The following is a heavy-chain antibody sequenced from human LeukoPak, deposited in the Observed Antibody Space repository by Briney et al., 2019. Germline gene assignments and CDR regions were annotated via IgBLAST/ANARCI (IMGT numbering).Heavy chain of an antibody. D-gene: IGHD3-3*01. V-gene: IGHV3-30*19. CDR1: GFTFSSYG. CDR2: ISYDGSNK. Sequence: GGSLRLSCAASGFTFSSYGIHWVRQAPGKGLEWVAVISYDGSNKYYADSVKGRFTISRDNSKNTLYLQMNSLRAEDTAVYYCARAPGRSGYRDDYGMDVWGQGTTVTVSS. J-gene: IGHJ6*02. CDR3: ARAPGRSGYRDDYGMDV.